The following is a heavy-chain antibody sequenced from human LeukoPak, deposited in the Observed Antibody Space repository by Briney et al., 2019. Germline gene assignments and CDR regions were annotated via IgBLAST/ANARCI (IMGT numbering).Heavy chain of an antibody. Sequence: ASVKVSCKASGYTFTSYYMHWVRQAPGQGLEWMGIINLSGGSTSYAQKFQGRVTMTRDMSTSTVYMELSSLRSEDTAVYYCARDFSAAARKTNYMDVWGKGTTVTVSS. J-gene: IGHJ6*03. CDR1: GYTFTSYY. CDR2: INLSGGST. D-gene: IGHD6-13*01. CDR3: ARDFSAAARKTNYMDV. V-gene: IGHV1-46*01.